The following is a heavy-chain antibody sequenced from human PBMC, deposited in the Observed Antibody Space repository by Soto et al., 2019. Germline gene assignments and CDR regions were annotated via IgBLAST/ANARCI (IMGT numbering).Heavy chain of an antibody. Sequence: QVQXXQSGAXVXKPGSSVKVSCKASGGTFSSYAISWVRQAPGQGLEWMGGIIPIFGTANYAQKFQGRVTITADESTSTAYMELSSLRSEDTAVYYCARAAVGVVTASYWYFDLWGRGTLVTVSS. J-gene: IGHJ2*01. CDR2: IIPIFGTA. CDR1: GGTFSSYA. D-gene: IGHD2-21*02. CDR3: ARAAVGVVTASYWYFDL. V-gene: IGHV1-69*12.